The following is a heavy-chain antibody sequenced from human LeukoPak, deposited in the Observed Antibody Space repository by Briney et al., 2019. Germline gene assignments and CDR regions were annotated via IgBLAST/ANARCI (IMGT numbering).Heavy chain of an antibody. CDR2: VSGSSGSA. J-gene: IGHJ4*02. V-gene: IGHV3-23*01. Sequence: GGSLRLSCAASGFTFSSYDMSWVRQAPGKGLEWVSAVSGSSGSAYYADSVKGRFTISRDNSKNTLYLQMNSLRAEDTAVYYCARGVYSSVTLPPYFDYWGQGTLVTVSS. CDR1: GFTFSSYD. CDR3: ARGVYSSVTLPPYFDY. D-gene: IGHD4-17*01.